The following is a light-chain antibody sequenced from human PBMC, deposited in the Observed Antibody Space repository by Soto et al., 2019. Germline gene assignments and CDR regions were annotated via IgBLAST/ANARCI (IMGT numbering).Light chain of an antibody. V-gene: IGKV3-20*01. J-gene: IGKJ2*01. Sequence: EIVLTQSPGTLSLSPGERATLSCRASQSVSSSYLGWYQQKPGQAPRLLIFGASSRATGIPDRFSGSGSGTDFTLTISRLEPEDFAVYYCQQGMYTFGQGNKLEIK. CDR3: QQGMYT. CDR1: QSVSSSY. CDR2: GAS.